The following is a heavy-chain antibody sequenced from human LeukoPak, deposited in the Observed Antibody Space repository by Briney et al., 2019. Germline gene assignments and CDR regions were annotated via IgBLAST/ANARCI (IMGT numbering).Heavy chain of an antibody. CDR1: GFTFSTFW. CDR3: AREGAQGAFDI. J-gene: IGHJ3*02. D-gene: IGHD3-16*01. CDR2: INWNGGST. Sequence: GGSLRLSCAASGFTFSTFWMHWVRQTPGKGLEWVSGINWNGGSTGYADSVKGRFTISRDNAKNSLYLQMNSLRAGDTALYHCAREGAQGAFDIWGQGTMVTVSS. V-gene: IGHV3-20*01.